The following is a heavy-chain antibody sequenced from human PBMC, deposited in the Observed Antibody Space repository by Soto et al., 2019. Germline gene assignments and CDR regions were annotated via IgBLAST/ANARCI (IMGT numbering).Heavy chain of an antibody. CDR1: GYIFTNND. D-gene: IGHD2-15*01. CDR2: INVNSGNT. CDR3: ARGHEWGVVEARNYYFDY. V-gene: IGHV1-8*01. J-gene: IGHJ4*02. Sequence: QVQLVQSGAEVKKPGASVKVSCKASGYIFTNNDMNWVRQATGQGLEGMGMINVNSGNTAYAQRFQGRVTVTRDTSTSTAYMELTSLTSEDTAVYYCARGHEWGVVEARNYYFDYWGQGTLVTVSS.